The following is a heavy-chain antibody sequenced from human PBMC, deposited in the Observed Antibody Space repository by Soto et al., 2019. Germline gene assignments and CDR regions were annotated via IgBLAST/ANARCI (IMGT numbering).Heavy chain of an antibody. CDR2: INHSGIT. V-gene: IGHV4-34*01. J-gene: IGHJ4*02. CDR1: GGSFSGYY. D-gene: IGHD7-27*01. CDR3: AKNWGSY. Sequence: SETLSLTCAVYGGSFSGYYCSWIRQPPGKGLEWIGEINHSGITNYNPSLKSRVTISVDKSKNQFSLKLSSVTAADTAVYYCAKNWGSYWGQGTLVTVSS.